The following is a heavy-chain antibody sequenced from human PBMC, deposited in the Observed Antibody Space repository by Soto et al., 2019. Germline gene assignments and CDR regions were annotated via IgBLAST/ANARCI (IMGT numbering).Heavy chain of an antibody. CDR1: GYTFTGYY. J-gene: IGHJ4*02. D-gene: IGHD3-10*01. CDR2: INPNSGGT. CDR3: ASSRLLWFGELPNGFDY. Sequence: ASVKVSCKASGYTFTGYYMHWVRQAPGQGLEWMGWINPNSGGTNYAQKFQGWVTMTRDTSISTAYMELSRLRSDDTAVYYCASSRLLWFGELPNGFDYWGQGTLVTVSS. V-gene: IGHV1-2*04.